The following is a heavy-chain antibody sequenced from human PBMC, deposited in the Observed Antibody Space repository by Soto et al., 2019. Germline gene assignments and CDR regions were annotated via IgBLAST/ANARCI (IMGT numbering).Heavy chain of an antibody. CDR3: ATMGTPVTGLYYFDY. J-gene: IGHJ4*02. CDR1: GCSIIKRKYH. V-gene: IGHV4-30-4*01. D-gene: IGHD4-17*01. Sequence: PSETLSPTSINSGCSIIKRKYHLCWFRQPPGKGLEWIGFISYSGTTHYSASLRSRVFISVDTSKNQFSLDLSSVTAADTAVYYRATMGTPVTGLYYFDYWGQG. CDR2: ISYSGTT.